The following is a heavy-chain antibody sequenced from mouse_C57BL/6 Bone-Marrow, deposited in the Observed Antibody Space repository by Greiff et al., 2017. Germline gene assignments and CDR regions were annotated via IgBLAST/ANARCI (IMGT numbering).Heavy chain of an antibody. V-gene: IGHV1-61*01. Sequence: VQLQQPGAELVRPGSSVKLSCKASGYTFTSYWMDWVKQRPGQGLEWIGNIYPSDSETHYNQKFKDKATLTVDKSSSTAYMQLSSLTSEDSAVYYCARETQTVVATKGMDYWGQGPSVTVSS. J-gene: IGHJ4*01. CDR1: GYTFTSYW. CDR2: IYPSDSET. D-gene: IGHD1-1*01. CDR3: ARETQTVVATKGMDY.